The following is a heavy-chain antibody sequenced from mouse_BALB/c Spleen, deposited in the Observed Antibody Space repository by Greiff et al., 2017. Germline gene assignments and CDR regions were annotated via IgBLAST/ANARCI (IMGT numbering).Heavy chain of an antibody. D-gene: IGHD2-3*01. V-gene: IGHV1-4*02. CDR2: INPSSGYT. CDR1: GYTFTSYT. Sequence: LQESAAELARPGASVKMSCKASGYTFTSYTMHWVKQRPGQGLEWIGYINPSSGYTEYNQKFKDKTTLTADKSSSTAYMQLSSLTSEDSAVYYCARSSMNAGAMDYWGQGTSVTVSS. J-gene: IGHJ4*01. CDR3: ARSSMNAGAMDY.